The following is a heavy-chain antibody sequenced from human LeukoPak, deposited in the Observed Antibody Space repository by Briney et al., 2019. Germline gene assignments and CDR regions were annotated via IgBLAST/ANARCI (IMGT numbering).Heavy chain of an antibody. D-gene: IGHD5-18*01. CDR3: ARGIRYYYYMDV. Sequence: SETLSLTCAFYGGSFSGYYWSWIRQPSGKGLEWIGEINHSGSTNYNPSLKSRVTISVDTSKNQCSLKLSSVTAADTAVYYCARGIRYYYYMDVWGKGTTVTVSS. V-gene: IGHV4-34*01. CDR1: GGSFSGYY. J-gene: IGHJ6*03. CDR2: INHSGST.